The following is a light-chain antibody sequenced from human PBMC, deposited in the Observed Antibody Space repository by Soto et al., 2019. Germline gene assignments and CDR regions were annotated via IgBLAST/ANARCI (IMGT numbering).Light chain of an antibody. Sequence: DIVMTQSPATLSVSQGETVTLSCRAGQSIRTNLAWYQQRAGQAPRLLIFAASVRATGIPARFSGSGSGTDFTLTISSLEPEDFAVYYCQQRSNWPPALTFGGGTKVDIK. J-gene: IGKJ4*01. V-gene: IGKV3-11*01. CDR1: QSIRTN. CDR3: QQRSNWPPALT. CDR2: AAS.